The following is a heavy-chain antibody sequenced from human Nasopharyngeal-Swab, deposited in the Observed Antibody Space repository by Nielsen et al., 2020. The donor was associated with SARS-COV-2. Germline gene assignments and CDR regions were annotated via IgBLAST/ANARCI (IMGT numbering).Heavy chain of an antibody. CDR2: IYYGGDIT. V-gene: IGHV3-23*03. CDR3: AKNRDSVAGTPDDAFDI. Sequence: VRQAPGKGLEWVSVIYYGGDITYYADSVKGRFTTSRDNSKNTVHLQMNSLRADGTAIYYCAKNRDSVAGTPDDAFDIWGQGTMVTVSS. J-gene: IGHJ3*02. D-gene: IGHD6-19*01.